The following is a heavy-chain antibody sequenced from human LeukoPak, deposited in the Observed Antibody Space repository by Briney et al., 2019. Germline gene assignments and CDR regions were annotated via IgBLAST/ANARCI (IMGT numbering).Heavy chain of an antibody. Sequence: PSETLSLTCTASGGSISSSSYYWGWIRQPPGKGLEWIGSIYYSGSTYYNPSLKSRVTISVDTSKNQFSLKLSSVTAADTAVYYCARHFSQWLERSIDYWGQGTLVTVSS. J-gene: IGHJ4*02. D-gene: IGHD6-19*01. V-gene: IGHV4-39*01. CDR3: ARHFSQWLERSIDY. CDR1: GGSISSSSYY. CDR2: IYYSGST.